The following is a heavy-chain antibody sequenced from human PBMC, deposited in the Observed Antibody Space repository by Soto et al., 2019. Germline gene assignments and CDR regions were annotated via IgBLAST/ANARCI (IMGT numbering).Heavy chain of an antibody. D-gene: IGHD3-10*01. Sequence: EVKMVESGGGLVQPGGSLKLSCATSGFPFISYAMRWVRQAPGKGLEWVSGISGSGDSANYADSVKGRFTISRDKSRSTLSLQMNSLKAEDTAIYYCAKAGRSGRTSFEEWGQGTLVIVSS. J-gene: IGHJ4*02. CDR2: ISGSGDSA. V-gene: IGHV3-23*04. CDR3: AKAGRSGRTSFEE. CDR1: GFPFISYA.